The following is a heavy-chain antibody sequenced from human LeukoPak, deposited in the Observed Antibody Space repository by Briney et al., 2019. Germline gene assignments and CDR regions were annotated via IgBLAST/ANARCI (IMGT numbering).Heavy chain of an antibody. CDR3: AKDPRLVRGVIVDY. V-gene: IGHV3-23*01. J-gene: IGHJ4*02. CDR2: ISGSGDTT. CDR1: GSTFSSYA. D-gene: IGHD3-10*01. Sequence: GGSLRLSCVASGSTFSSYAMSWVRQAPGKGLEWVSAISGSGDTTHYADSVRGRFTISRDNSKNTLYLQMSSLRAEDTAVYYCAKDPRLVRGVIVDYWGQGTLVTVSS.